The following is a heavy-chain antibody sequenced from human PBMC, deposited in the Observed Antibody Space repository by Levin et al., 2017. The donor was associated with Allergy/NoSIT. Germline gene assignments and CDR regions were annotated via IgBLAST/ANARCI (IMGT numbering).Heavy chain of an antibody. CDR3: AREGSTNPLDY. J-gene: IGHJ4*02. Sequence: GESLKISCAASGFTFSSYWMSWVRQAPGKGLEWVANIKQDGSEKYYVDSVKGRFTISRDNAKNSLYLQMNSLRAEDTAVYYCAREGSTNPLDYWGQGTLVTVSS. D-gene: IGHD2-2*01. V-gene: IGHV3-7*01. CDR2: IKQDGSEK. CDR1: GFTFSSYW.